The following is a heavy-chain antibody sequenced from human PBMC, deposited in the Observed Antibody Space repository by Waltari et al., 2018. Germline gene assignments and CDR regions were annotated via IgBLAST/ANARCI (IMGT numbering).Heavy chain of an antibody. CDR1: GGSISSHY. CDR2: IYYSGST. D-gene: IGHD3-3*01. CDR3: ARERRGETYDFWSGYYYMDV. J-gene: IGHJ6*03. Sequence: QVQLQESGPGLVKPSETLSLTCTVSGGSISSHYWSWFRQPPGRGLEWIGYIYYSGSTNYNPSLKSRVTISVDTSKNQFSLKLSSVTAADTAVYYCARERRGETYDFWSGYYYMDVWGKGTTVTVSS. V-gene: IGHV4-59*11.